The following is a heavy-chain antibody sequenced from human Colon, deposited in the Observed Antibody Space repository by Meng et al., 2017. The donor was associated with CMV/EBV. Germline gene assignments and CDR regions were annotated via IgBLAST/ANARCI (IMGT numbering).Heavy chain of an antibody. J-gene: IGHJ6*02. CDR2: IYYSESV. CDR3: ARVMVRKEVQQLVIPSNMDV. CDR1: GGSITTYY. Sequence: SETLSLTCTVSGGSITTYYWSWVRQPPGAGLEWIGYIYYSESVNYNPSLKGRLSISLDTSKNQFSLKLTSVTAADTAVYYCARVMVRKEVQQLVIPSNMDVWGQGTTVTVSS. D-gene: IGHD6-13*01. V-gene: IGHV4-59*01.